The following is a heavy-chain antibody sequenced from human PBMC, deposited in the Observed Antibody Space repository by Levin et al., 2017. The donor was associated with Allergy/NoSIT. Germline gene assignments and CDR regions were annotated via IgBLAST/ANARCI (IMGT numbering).Heavy chain of an antibody. V-gene: IGHV3-74*01. CDR1: GLIFSDHW. CDR2: IDNDGPRT. J-gene: IGHJ5*02. D-gene: IGHD3-22*01. Sequence: GGSLRLSCVGSGLIFSDHWMHWVRQVPGKGPVWVSRIDNDGPRTVYADSVQGRFTISRDNAKNTLYLQMKSLRAEETAVYYCAREVATSSTYYFRGWFDPWGQGTLVTVSS. CDR3: AREVATSSTYYFRGWFDP.